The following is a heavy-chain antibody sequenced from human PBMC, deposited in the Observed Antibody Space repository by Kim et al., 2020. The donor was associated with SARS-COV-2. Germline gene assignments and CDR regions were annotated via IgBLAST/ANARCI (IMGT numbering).Heavy chain of an antibody. CDR2: ISGGGGST. Sequence: GGSLRLSCVASGFTFTTYTMNWVRQAPGKGLEWVSGISGGGGSTYYADSVKGRFTISRDSSKNTLYLQMSSLRVEDTAVYYCAKELRVITPPTGGYFFDSWGQGTLVTVSS. CDR1: GFTFTTYT. CDR3: AKELRVITPPTGGYFFDS. J-gene: IGHJ4*02. V-gene: IGHV3-23*01. D-gene: IGHD3-16*01.